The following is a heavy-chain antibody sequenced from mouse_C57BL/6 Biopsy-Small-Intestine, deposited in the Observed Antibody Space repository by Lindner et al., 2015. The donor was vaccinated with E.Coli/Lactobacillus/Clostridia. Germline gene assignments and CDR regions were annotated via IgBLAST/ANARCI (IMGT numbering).Heavy chain of an antibody. CDR1: GFTFSSYG. V-gene: IGHV5-6*01. D-gene: IGHD1-1*01. CDR2: ISSGGSYT. CDR3: ARHDCGSSPWYFDV. Sequence: VQLQESGGDLVKPGGSLKLSCAVSGFTFSSYGMSWVRQTPDKRLEWVATISSGGSYTYYPDSVKGRFTISRDNAKNTLYLQMSSLKSEDTAMYYCARHDCGSSPWYFDVWGTGTTVTVSS. J-gene: IGHJ1*03.